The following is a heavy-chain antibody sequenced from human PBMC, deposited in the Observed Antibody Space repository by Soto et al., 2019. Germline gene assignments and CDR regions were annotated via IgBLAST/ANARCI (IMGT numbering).Heavy chain of an antibody. V-gene: IGHV3-21*01. CDR1: GFTFSNYH. CDR3: AGQNGNDYWAFDY. D-gene: IGHD5-12*01. Sequence: EVQLVESGGGLVKSGGSLRLSCAASGFTFSNYHMDWVRQAPGKGLEWVASISSSSSYIYYAESVKGRFTVSRDNAKNSIFLQMNSLRAEDTAVYYCAGQNGNDYWAFDYWGQGNLVTVSS. J-gene: IGHJ4*02. CDR2: ISSSSSYI.